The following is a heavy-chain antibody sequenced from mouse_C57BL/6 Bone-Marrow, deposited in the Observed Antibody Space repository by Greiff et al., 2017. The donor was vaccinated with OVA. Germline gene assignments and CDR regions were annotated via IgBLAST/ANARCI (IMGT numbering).Heavy chain of an antibody. J-gene: IGHJ3*01. CDR3: LPCPSAWFAY. D-gene: IGHD2-10*01. V-gene: IGHV14-4*01. Sequence: EVKLQESGAELVRPGASVKLSCTASGFNFKDDYMHWVKQRPEQGLEWIGWIDPENGDTEYASKFQGKATITADTSSNTAYLQLSSLTSEDTAVYYCLPCPSAWFAYWGQGTLVTVSS. CDR1: GFNFKDDY. CDR2: IDPENGDT.